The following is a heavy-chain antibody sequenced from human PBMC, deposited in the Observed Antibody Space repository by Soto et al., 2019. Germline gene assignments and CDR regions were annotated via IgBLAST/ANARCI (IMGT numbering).Heavy chain of an antibody. CDR3: ARAYYYCSAGPNKHYYYYYMDV. CDR2: INAGNGNT. CDR1: GYTFTSYA. J-gene: IGHJ6*03. Sequence: GASVKVSCKASGYTFTSYAMHWVRQAPGQRLEWMGWINAGNGNTKYSQKFQGRVTITRDTSASTAYMELSSLRSEDTAVYYCARAYYYCSAGPNKHYYYYYMDVWGKGTTVTVSS. V-gene: IGHV1-3*01. D-gene: IGHD3-10*01.